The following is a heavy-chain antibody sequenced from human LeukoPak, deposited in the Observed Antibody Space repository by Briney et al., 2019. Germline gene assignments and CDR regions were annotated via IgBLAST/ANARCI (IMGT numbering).Heavy chain of an antibody. CDR2: LSGSGGTT. V-gene: IGHV3-23*01. CDR1: GFTFSSYG. D-gene: IGHD1-26*01. J-gene: IGHJ4*02. CDR3: ARDRVGATLYFDY. Sequence: GGTLRLSCAASGFTFSSYGMNWVRQAPGKGLEWVSALSGSGGTTYYADFMKGRFTISRDNSKNTLYLQMNSLRAEDTAVYYCARDRVGATLYFDYWGQGTLVTVSS.